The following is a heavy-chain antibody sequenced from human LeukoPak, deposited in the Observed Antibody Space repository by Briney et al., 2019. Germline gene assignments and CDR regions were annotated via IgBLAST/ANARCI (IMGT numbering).Heavy chain of an antibody. J-gene: IGHJ4*02. CDR2: IKPDGSGK. D-gene: IGHD2-15*01. V-gene: IGHV3-7*01. Sequence: PGGSLRLSCAASGFTFTGYWMGWVRQAPGKGLEWVANIKPDGSGKFYVDSVKGRFTISRDNANNSVYLQMNSLRADDTAVYYCARGGSDYWGQGTLVTVSS. CDR3: ARGGSDY. CDR1: GFTFTGYW.